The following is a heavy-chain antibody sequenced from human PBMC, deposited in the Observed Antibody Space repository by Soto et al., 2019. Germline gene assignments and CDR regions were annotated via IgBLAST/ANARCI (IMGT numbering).Heavy chain of an antibody. Sequence: GASVKVSCKASGYTFTGYYMHWVRQAPGQGLEWMGWINPNSGGTNYAQKFQGWVTMTRDTSISTAYMELSRLRSDDTAVYYCARDSSDYYDSSGYYDSSYYFDYWGQGTLVTVSS. D-gene: IGHD3-22*01. CDR1: GYTFTGYY. CDR2: INPNSGGT. V-gene: IGHV1-2*04. J-gene: IGHJ4*02. CDR3: ARDSSDYYDSSGYYDSSYYFDY.